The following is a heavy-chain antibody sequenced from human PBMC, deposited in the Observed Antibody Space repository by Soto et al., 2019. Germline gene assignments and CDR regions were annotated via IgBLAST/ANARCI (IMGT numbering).Heavy chain of an antibody. CDR1: GYTFTSYG. J-gene: IGHJ3*02. CDR2: ISGYNGNT. CDR3: ARGPSFGEVIDPFDI. V-gene: IGHV1-18*01. Sequence: QVQLVQSGAEVRKPGASVKVSCKASGYTFTSYGISWVRQAPGQGLEWMGWISGYNGNTKYGQKVQGRVTMSTDTLTSTAFMELRSLGSDDTAVYYCARGPSFGEVIDPFDIWGQGTMITVSS. D-gene: IGHD3-3*01.